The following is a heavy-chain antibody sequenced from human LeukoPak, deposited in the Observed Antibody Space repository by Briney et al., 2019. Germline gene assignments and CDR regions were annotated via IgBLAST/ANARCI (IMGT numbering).Heavy chain of an antibody. CDR3: ARDATSIAVAFYYYGMDV. D-gene: IGHD6-19*01. CDR1: GYTFTGYY. V-gene: IGHV1-2*04. CDR2: INPNSGGT. Sequence: ASVKVSCKASGYTFTGYYMHWVRQAPGQGLEWMGWINPNSGGTNYAQKFQGWVTMTRDTSISTAYMELSRLRSDDTAVYYCARDATSIAVAFYYYGMDVWGQGTTVTVSS. J-gene: IGHJ6*02.